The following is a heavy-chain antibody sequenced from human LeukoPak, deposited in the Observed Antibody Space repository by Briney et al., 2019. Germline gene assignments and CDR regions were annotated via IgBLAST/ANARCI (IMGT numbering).Heavy chain of an antibody. V-gene: IGHV4-59*06. J-gene: IGHJ4*02. CDR2: IYYSGST. CDR1: GVSITNYF. CDR3: ASKNYYDSSGYEY. D-gene: IGHD3-22*01. Sequence: SETLSLTCSVSGVSITNYFWGWIRQPPGKGLDWIGYIYYSGSTYYNPSLKSRVTISVDTSKNQFSLKLSSVTAADTAVYYCASKNYYDSSGYEYWGQGTLVTVSS.